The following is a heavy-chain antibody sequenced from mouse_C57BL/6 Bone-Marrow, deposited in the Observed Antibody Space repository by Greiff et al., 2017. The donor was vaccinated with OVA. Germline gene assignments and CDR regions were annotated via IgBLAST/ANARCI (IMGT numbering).Heavy chain of an antibody. CDR2: IWSGGST. CDR1: GFSLTSYC. D-gene: IGHD2-4*01. Sequence: VQLKESGPGLVQPSQTLSITCTVSGFSLTSYCVHWVRQPPGKGLEWLGVIWSGGSTDYNADFISRLSISNDNSKSNVFFKMHSLQADDTAIYYCAKEGDYDGSFDYWGQGTTLTVSS. CDR3: AKEGDYDGSFDY. J-gene: IGHJ2*01. V-gene: IGHV2-4*01.